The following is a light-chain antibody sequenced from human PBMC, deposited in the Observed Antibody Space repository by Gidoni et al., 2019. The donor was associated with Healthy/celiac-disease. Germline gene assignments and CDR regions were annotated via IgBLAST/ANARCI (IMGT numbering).Light chain of an antibody. Sequence: DIQMTQSPSSLSASVGDRVTITCRASQSISSYLNWYQQKPGKAPKLLIYAASSLQSGVPSRFSGSGSGTDFTRTISSLQPEEFATYYCQQSYSTLTWTFGQXTKVEIK. CDR1: QSISSY. V-gene: IGKV1-39*01. J-gene: IGKJ1*01. CDR3: QQSYSTLTWT. CDR2: AAS.